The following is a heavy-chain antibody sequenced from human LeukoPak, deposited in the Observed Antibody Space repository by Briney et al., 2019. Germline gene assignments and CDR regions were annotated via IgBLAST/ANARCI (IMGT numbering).Heavy chain of an antibody. CDR3: ARDVGSGSYSASDY. J-gene: IGHJ4*02. Sequence: GGSLRLSCAASGFTFSRYSMKWVRQAPGKGLEWVSFIGSSSSYIYYADSVKGRFTISRDNAKNSLYLQMNSLRAEDTAVYYCARDVGSGSYSASDYWGQGTRATVSS. V-gene: IGHV3-21*01. D-gene: IGHD3-10*01. CDR1: GFTFSRYS. CDR2: IGSSSSYI.